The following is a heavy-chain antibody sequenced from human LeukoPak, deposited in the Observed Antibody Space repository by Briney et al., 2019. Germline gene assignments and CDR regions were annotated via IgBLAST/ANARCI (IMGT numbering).Heavy chain of an antibody. CDR2: INSDGSST. V-gene: IGHV3-74*01. Sequence: GGSLRLSCAASGFTFSSYWMHWVRQAPGKGLVWVSRINSDGSSTNYADSVKGRFTISRDNAKNTLYLQMNSLRAEDTAVYYCARGSLGDGSLLIDYWGQGTLVTVSS. CDR1: GFTFSSYW. J-gene: IGHJ4*02. CDR3: ARGSLGDGSLLIDY. D-gene: IGHD1-26*01.